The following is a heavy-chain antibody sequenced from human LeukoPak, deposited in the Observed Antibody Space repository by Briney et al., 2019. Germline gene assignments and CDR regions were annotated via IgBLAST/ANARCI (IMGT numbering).Heavy chain of an antibody. V-gene: IGHV4-59*01. CDR1: GGSISSYY. J-gene: IGHJ5*02. CDR2: IYYSGST. D-gene: IGHD2-15*01. CDR3: ASLGYCSGGSCSSNWLDP. Sequence: SETLSLTCTVSGGSISSYYWSWIRQPPGKGLEWIGYIYYSGSTNYNPSLKSRVTISVDTPKNQFSLRLSSATAADTAAYYCASLGYCSGGSCSSNWLDPWGQGTLVTVSS.